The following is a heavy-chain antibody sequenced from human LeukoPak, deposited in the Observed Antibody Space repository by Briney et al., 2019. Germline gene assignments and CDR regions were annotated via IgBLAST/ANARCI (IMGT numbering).Heavy chain of an antibody. D-gene: IGHD1-1*01. Sequence: GGSLRLSCAASGFTFSSYAMSWVRQAPGKGLEWVSAISGSGGSTYYAGSVKGRFTISRDNSKNTLYLQMNSLRAEDTAVYYCAKDDYRYNWNDVDGYDYWGQGTLVTVSS. J-gene: IGHJ4*02. CDR2: ISGSGGST. CDR3: AKDDYRYNWNDVDGYDY. V-gene: IGHV3-23*01. CDR1: GFTFSSYA.